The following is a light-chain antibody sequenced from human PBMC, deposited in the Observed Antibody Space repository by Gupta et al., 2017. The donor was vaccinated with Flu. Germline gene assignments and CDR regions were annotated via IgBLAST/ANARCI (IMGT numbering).Light chain of an antibody. Sequence: PGESATLSCRASQSVASTYLAWYQQRPGQAPRLLIYDASTRAPGIPDRFSGSGSGTDFTLTISRLDSEDFGLYYCQQYGSSSGLTFGGGTKVEI. J-gene: IGKJ4*01. CDR2: DAS. CDR3: QQYGSSSGLT. CDR1: QSVASTY. V-gene: IGKV3-20*01.